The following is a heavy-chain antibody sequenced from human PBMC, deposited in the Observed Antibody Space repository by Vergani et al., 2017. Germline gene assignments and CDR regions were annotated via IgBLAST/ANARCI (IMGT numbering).Heavy chain of an antibody. J-gene: IGHJ4*02. Sequence: HVQMVESGGGVVQPGRSLRLSCAVSGFRFSDYGMHWVRQAPGRGLEWVALISYDDDTTYYEDSVKGRFTISRDNSKNTLFLQMHSLRVEDTALYYCAKFPLNITTPDRGDFWGQGSLVTVSS. CDR3: AKFPLNITTPDRGDF. V-gene: IGHV3-30*18. CDR1: GFRFSDYG. CDR2: ISYDDDTT. D-gene: IGHD1-1*01.